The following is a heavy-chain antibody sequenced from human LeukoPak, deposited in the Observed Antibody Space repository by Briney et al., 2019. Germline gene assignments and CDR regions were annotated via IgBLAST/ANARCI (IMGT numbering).Heavy chain of an antibody. Sequence: GESLKISCNVSGYGFTSYWIGWARQMPGKGLEWMVIIYPGGSNTRYSPSFQGQVTISADKSISTAYLQWSSLKASDTAMYYCARLAISSIWSVYFDYWGQGTLVTVSS. CDR3: ARLAISSIWSVYFDY. D-gene: IGHD6-13*01. CDR2: IYPGGSNT. V-gene: IGHV5-51*01. CDR1: GYGFTSYW. J-gene: IGHJ4*02.